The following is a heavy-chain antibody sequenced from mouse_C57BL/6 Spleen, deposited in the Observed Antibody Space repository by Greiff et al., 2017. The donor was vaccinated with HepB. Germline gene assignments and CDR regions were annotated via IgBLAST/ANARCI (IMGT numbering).Heavy chain of an antibody. CDR1: GYTFTSYW. V-gene: IGHV1-64*01. CDR2: IHPNSGST. D-gene: IGHD1-1*01. CDR3: ARRATVDYYAMDY. J-gene: IGHJ4*01. Sequence: QVQLKQPGAELVKPGASVKLSCKASGYTFTSYWMHWVKQRPGQGLEWIGMIHPNSGSTNYNEKFKSKATLTVDKSSSTAYMQLSSLTSEDSAVYDCARRATVDYYAMDYWGQGTSVTVSS.